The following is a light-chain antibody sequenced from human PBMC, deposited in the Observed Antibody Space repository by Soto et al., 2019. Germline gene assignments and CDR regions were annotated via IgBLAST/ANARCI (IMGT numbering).Light chain of an antibody. CDR2: EVS. J-gene: IGLJ1*01. CDR1: SSDVGGYNY. Sequence: QSALTQPASVSGSPGQSITISCTGTSSDVGGYNYVSWYQHHPGKAPNLVIHEVSDRPSGISNRFSGSKSGNTASLTISGLQAEDEADYYCSSYTTATTNVFGTGTKLTVL. CDR3: SSYTTATTNV. V-gene: IGLV2-14*01.